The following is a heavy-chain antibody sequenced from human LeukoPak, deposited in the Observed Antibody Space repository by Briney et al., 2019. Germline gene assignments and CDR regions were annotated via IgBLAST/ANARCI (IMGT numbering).Heavy chain of an antibody. D-gene: IGHD3-3*01. CDR1: GFIFDDYY. V-gene: IGHV3-11*04. J-gene: IGHJ2*01. CDR2: ISGSDNTV. CDR3: ARFYDFRHFDV. Sequence: GGSLRLSCVASGFIFDDYYMSWIRQAPGKGLEWISYISGSDNTVFYADSVQGRFTISRDNTKNSLYLQMNSLRTEDTAVYYCARFYDFRHFDVWGRGTLVAVSS.